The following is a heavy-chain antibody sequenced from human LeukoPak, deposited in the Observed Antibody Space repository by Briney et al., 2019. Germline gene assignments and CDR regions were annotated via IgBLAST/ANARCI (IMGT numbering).Heavy chain of an antibody. CDR1: GYTFTSYG. CDR3: ARDEKKSCSGGSCYYFDY. J-gene: IGHJ4*02. CDR2: ISAYNGNT. V-gene: IGHV1-18*01. Sequence: VASVKVSCKASGYTFTSYGISWVRQAPGQGLEWMGWISAYNGNTNYAQKLQGRVTMTTDTSTSTAYMELRSLRSDDTAVYYCARDEKKSCSGGSCYYFDYWGQGTLVTVSS. D-gene: IGHD2-15*01.